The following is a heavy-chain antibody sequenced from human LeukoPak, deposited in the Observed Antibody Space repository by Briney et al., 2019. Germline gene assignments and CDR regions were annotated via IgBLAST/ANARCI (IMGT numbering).Heavy chain of an antibody. CDR1: GGSIGSYY. CDR3: ARYNYGNGFFDY. CDR2: IYYSGTT. V-gene: IGHV4-59*01. D-gene: IGHD3-16*01. J-gene: IGHJ4*02. Sequence: IPSETLSLTCTISGGSIGSYYWSWIRQPPGKGLEWIGYIYYSGTTNYNPSLKSRVSISVDTSKNQISLKLSSVTAADTAVYYCARYNYGNGFFDYWGQGTLVTVSS.